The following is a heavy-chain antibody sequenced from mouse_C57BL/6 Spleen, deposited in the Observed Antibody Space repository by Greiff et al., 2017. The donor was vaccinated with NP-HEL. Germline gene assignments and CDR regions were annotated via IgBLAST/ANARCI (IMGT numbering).Heavy chain of an antibody. CDR2: SRNKANDYTT. CDR3: ARDEGYGSRAMDY. D-gene: IGHD1-1*01. V-gene: IGHV7-1*01. CDR1: GFTFSDFY. Sequence: EVHLVESGGGLVQSGRSLRLSCATSGFTFSDFYMEWVRQAPGKGLEWIAASRNKANDYTTEYSASVKGRFIVSRDTSQSILYLQMNALRAEDTAIYYCARDEGYGSRAMDYWGQGTSVTVSS. J-gene: IGHJ4*01.